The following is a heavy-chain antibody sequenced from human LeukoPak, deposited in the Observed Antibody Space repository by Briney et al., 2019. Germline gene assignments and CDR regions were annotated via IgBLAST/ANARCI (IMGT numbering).Heavy chain of an antibody. CDR1: GFPFSSYS. J-gene: IGHJ4*02. D-gene: IGHD3-10*01. CDR3: AKDSVVGCYGSRSYPDY. CDR2: FSLDGVST. V-gene: IGHV3-43D*03. Sequence: GGSLRLSCAASGFPFSSYSMNGVRKAPGKGLEWVSLFSLDGVSTYYADSVKGRFTISRDNSKNSLYLQMTSLRGEATALYYCAKDSVVGCYGSRSYPDYWGQGTLVTVST.